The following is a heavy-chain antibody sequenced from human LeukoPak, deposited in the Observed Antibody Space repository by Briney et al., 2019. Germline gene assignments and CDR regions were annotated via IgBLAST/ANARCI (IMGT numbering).Heavy chain of an antibody. CDR1: GFAFSGYG. D-gene: IGHD3-9*01. Sequence: GGSLRLSCAVSGFAFSGYGMHWLRQAPGKGPEGAALISYDGGNKDYVDSVKGRFTVSRDNSRNTLYLQMNSLRPDDTAVYYCAKDRSTYNVLTGYQDYWGQGTLVTVSS. CDR3: AKDRSTYNVLTGYQDY. J-gene: IGHJ4*02. V-gene: IGHV3-30*18. CDR2: ISYDGGNK.